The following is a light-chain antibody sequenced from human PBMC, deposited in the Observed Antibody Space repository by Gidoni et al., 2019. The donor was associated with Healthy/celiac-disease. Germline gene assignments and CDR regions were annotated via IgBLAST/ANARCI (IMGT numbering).Light chain of an antibody. CDR2: DAS. Sequence: EIVLTQSQATLSLSPGERATLSGRASQSVSSYLAWYQQKPGQAPRLLIYDASNRATGIPARFSGSGSVTDFTLTISSLEPEDFAVYYCQQRSNWPPLTFGGGTKVEIK. CDR3: QQRSNWPPLT. V-gene: IGKV3-11*01. J-gene: IGKJ4*01. CDR1: QSVSSY.